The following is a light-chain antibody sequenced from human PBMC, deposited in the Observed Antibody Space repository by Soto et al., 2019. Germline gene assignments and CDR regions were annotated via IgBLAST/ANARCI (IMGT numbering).Light chain of an antibody. V-gene: IGLV1-44*01. J-gene: IGLJ1*01. CDR2: TND. CDR1: SSNIGRNA. Sequence: QSVLTQPPSASGAPGQRVTISCSGSSSNIGRNAVNWYRQLPGTAPRLLIYTNDLRPSGVPDRFSASRSGTSASLAISGLQSEDEADYYCSSYTSSSTYYVFGTGTKLTVL. CDR3: SSYTSSSTYYV.